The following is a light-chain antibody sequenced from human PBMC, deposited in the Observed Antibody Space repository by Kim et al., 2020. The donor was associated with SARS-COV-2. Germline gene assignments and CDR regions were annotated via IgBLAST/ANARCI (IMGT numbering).Light chain of an antibody. CDR1: SSAVGSDDF. Sequence: GQSITLSCTGTSSAVGSDDFVSWYQQYPSKAPQLIIFAVSQRPSGVSNRFSGSKSGNTASLTISGLQAEDEADYYCNSFTSSSTYGFATGTKVTVI. CDR3: NSFTSSSTYG. V-gene: IGLV2-14*03. J-gene: IGLJ1*01. CDR2: AVS.